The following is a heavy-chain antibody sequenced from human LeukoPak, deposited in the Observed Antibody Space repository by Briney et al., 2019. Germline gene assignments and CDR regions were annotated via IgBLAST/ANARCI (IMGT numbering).Heavy chain of an antibody. Sequence: GGSLRLSCVVSGFTFRDYGFHWVRQAPGKGLEWVAIISNDGSRKYYAHSVEGRFTISRDNSKNTLYLQMDSLRAEDTAVYYCARDRAWSYFDYWGQGTLVTVSS. CDR3: ARDRAWSYFDY. J-gene: IGHJ4*02. V-gene: IGHV3-30*03. D-gene: IGHD3-3*01. CDR1: GFTFRDYG. CDR2: ISNDGSRK.